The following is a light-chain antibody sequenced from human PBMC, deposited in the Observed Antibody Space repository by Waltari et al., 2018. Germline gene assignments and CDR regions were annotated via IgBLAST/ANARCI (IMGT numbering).Light chain of an antibody. Sequence: QSALTQPASVSGSPGQSITISCTGTNSDVGGFNYVSWYQQHPGKAPKLVIYEVTHRPCGASYRVSGSKSGNTASLTISGLQAEDEADYYCCSYANSRTVIFGGGTKLTVL. CDR1: NSDVGGFNY. J-gene: IGLJ2*01. CDR3: CSYANSRTVI. CDR2: EVT. V-gene: IGLV2-14*01.